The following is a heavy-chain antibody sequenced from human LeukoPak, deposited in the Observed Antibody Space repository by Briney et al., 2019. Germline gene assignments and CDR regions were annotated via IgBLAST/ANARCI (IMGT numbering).Heavy chain of an antibody. CDR2: IWFDGNNK. J-gene: IGHJ4*02. D-gene: IGHD4-4*01. Sequence: PGGSLRLSCATSGFTFSRYGMHWVRQAPGKGLEWVAVIWFDGNNKYYADSVKGRFTISRDNSKNTLFLQMNSLRAVDTAVYYCARSLHPQLPFDHWGQGTLVTVSS. CDR3: ARSLHPQLPFDH. V-gene: IGHV3-33*01. CDR1: GFTFSRYG.